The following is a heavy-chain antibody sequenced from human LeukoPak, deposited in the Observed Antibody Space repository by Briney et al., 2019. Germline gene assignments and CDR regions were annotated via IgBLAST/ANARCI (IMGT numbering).Heavy chain of an antibody. V-gene: IGHV3-48*03. CDR1: GLTFSNYD. CDR3: GGNYYYGT. D-gene: IGHD3-10*01. Sequence: GGSLRLSCAASGLTFSNYDLNWVRQAPGKGLEWVSYIVGSGSTIYYADSVKGRFTISRDNAKNSLYLQMNSLRAEDTAVYYCGGNYYYGTWGQGTLVTVSS. CDR2: IVGSGSTI. J-gene: IGHJ4*02.